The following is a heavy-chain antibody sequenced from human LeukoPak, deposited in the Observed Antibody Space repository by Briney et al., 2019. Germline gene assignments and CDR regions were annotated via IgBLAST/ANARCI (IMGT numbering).Heavy chain of an antibody. J-gene: IGHJ4*02. CDR1: GYTFNNYF. CDR2: ISPHSHTT. V-gene: IGHV1-18*01. D-gene: IGHD2-8*01. CDR3: ARGQSMYY. Sequence: ASLKVSCKASGYTFNNYFISWVPQAPGRGLEWVGWISPHSHTTHYAEKVQGSVTMTTDTSTTTVYMELRCLRSGDTAVYFCARGQSMYYWGQGTPVTVSS.